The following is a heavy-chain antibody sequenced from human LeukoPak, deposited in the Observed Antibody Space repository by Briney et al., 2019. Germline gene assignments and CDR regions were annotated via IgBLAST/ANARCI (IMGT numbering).Heavy chain of an antibody. CDR3: ARGKHSSQYYYDSSGYYFPFDY. CDR1: GYTFTSYG. J-gene: IGHJ4*02. D-gene: IGHD3-22*01. V-gene: IGHV1-18*01. Sequence: ASVKVSCKASGYTFTSYGISWVPQAPGQGLEWMGWISAYNGNTNYAQKLQGRVTMTTDTSTSTAYMELSSLRSEDTAVYYCARGKHSSQYYYDSSGYYFPFDYWGQGTLVTVSS. CDR2: ISAYNGNT.